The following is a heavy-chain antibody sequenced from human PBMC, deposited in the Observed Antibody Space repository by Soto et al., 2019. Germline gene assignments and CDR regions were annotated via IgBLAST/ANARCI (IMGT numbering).Heavy chain of an antibody. J-gene: IGHJ4*02. CDR1: GFTFGSYD. Sequence: EVQLLESGGGLVQPGGSLRLSCATSGFTFGSYDMSWVRQAPGKGLEWVSTFSGSGSSTYYADSVKGRFTISRDNSKNTVYLQMNSLRAEDTAVYYCANDRRGGYCSGGRCYSPDYWGQGTLVTVSS. V-gene: IGHV3-23*01. CDR2: FSGSGSST. CDR3: ANDRRGGYCSGGRCYSPDY. D-gene: IGHD2-15*01.